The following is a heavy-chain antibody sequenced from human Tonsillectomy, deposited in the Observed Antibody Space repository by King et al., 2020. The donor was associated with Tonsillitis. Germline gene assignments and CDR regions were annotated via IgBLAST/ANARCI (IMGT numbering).Heavy chain of an antibody. CDR1: GFTFSSYW. J-gene: IGHJ4*02. CDR2: INSDGGST. Sequence: VQLVESGGGVVQPGGSLRLSCAASGFTFSSYWMHWVRQAPGQGLVWVARINSDGGSTTYADSVKGRFTISRDNATNTLYLQMNSLRAEDTAVFYCARAYGSGSYYIDYWGQGTLVTVSS. V-gene: IGHV3-74*01. CDR3: ARAYGSGSYYIDY. D-gene: IGHD3-10*01.